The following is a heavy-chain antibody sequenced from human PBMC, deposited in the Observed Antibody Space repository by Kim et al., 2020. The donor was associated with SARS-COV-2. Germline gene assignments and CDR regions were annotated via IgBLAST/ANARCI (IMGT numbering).Heavy chain of an antibody. D-gene: IGHD2-15*01. CDR1: GGSITNTTSY. CDR3: AREGYSRWFDP. Sequence: SETLSLTCIVSGGSITNTTSYWGWMPQPPGKGLEWIGSIYYSGTTYYNPSLKSRVIISVDTSKNQFSLELRSVTAADTAVYYCAREGYSRWFDPWGQGTL. J-gene: IGHJ5*02. CDR2: IYYSGTT. V-gene: IGHV4-39*02.